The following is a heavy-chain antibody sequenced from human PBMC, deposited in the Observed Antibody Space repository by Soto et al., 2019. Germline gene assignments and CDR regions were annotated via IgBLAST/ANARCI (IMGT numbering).Heavy chain of an antibody. J-gene: IGHJ4*02. CDR1: GVIFSGYG. CDR2: IRFDGSNI. Sequence: PGGSLRLSCVAPGVIFSGYGMHWVRQAPGKGLEWVAVIRFDGSNIYYADSVKGRFTISRDNSRNTLYLQMNSLRAEDTAVYYCARDGVGDTVFLGYFDYWGQGALVTVSS. V-gene: IGHV3-33*01. D-gene: IGHD1-26*01. CDR3: ARDGVGDTVFLGYFDY.